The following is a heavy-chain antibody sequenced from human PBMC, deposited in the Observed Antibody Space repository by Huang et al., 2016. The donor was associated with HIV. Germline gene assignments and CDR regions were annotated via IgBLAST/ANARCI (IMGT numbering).Heavy chain of an antibody. CDR1: GGSFSDQI. D-gene: IGHD3-16*01. CDR3: AMSLRYQYDSRSYWGRYFDY. V-gene: IGHV1-69*01. Sequence: QVQLEQSGPAVRKPGSSVKVSCQASGGSFSDQIISWVRQAPGQRFEWMGGSIPLCLARAYAQEFKGRVTMTADESTATIYMELNSLTSEDTAVYYCAMSLRYQYDSRSYWGRYFDYWGQGTLVTVSS. CDR2: SIPLCLAR. J-gene: IGHJ4*02.